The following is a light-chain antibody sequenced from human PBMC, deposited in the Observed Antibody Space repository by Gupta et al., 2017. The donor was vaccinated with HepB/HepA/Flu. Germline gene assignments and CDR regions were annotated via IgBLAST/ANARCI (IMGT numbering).Light chain of an antibody. CDR3: SSHAGSDTFYV. J-gene: IGLJ1*01. Sequence: QSALAQPASVSGSPGQSITISCTGTSSDIGNYNLVSWYQQHPGKAPKLIIFEVNKRPSGVSNHFSGSKSGNTASLTISGLQAEDEADYYCSSHAGSDTFYVFGNGTKVTVL. CDR1: SSDIGNYNL. V-gene: IGLV2-23*02. CDR2: EVN.